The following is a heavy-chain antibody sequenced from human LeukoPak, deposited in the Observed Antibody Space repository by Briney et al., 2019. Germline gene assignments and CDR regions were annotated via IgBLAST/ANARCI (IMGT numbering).Heavy chain of an antibody. CDR1: GFTFSSYA. CDR2: ISGSGGST. D-gene: IGHD6-19*01. Sequence: GGSLRLSCAASGFTFSSYAMSWVRQAPGKGLEWVLAISGSGGSTYYADSVKGRFTISRDNSKNTLYLQMNSLRAEDTAVYYCAKDVKAQQWLIDYWGQGTLVTVSS. V-gene: IGHV3-23*01. CDR3: AKDVKAQQWLIDY. J-gene: IGHJ4*02.